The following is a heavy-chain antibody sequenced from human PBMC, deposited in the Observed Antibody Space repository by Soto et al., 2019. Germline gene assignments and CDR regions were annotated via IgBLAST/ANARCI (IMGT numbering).Heavy chain of an antibody. D-gene: IGHD3-22*01. Sequence: LRLSCAASGFTFSLYSMIWVRQAPGKGLEWVASITSSSSYIYYEDSLKGRFTISRDNAKNSLFLQLDSHRAEDTAVYFCVRARSTDSRPDYWGQGTLVTVSS. CDR1: GFTFSLYS. CDR3: VRARSTDSRPDY. J-gene: IGHJ4*02. V-gene: IGHV3-21*01. CDR2: ITSSSSYI.